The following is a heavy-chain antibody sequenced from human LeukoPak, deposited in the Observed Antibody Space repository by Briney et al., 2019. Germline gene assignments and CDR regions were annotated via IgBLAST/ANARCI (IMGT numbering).Heavy chain of an antibody. J-gene: IGHJ4*02. CDR1: GFTFSSYT. Sequence: GGSLRLSCAASGFTFSSYTMHWVRQAPGKGLEWVAAISYDGSDEYYADSVKGRFTLSKDNSKNTLYLQMNSLRPEDTAVYYCAREGSGSDDFDYWGQGTLVTVSS. V-gene: IGHV3-30*01. D-gene: IGHD6-19*01. CDR2: ISYDGSDE. CDR3: AREGSGSDDFDY.